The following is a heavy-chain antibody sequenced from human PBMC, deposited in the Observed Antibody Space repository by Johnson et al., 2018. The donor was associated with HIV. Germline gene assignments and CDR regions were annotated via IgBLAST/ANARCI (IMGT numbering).Heavy chain of an antibody. CDR2: INSDGSII. CDR3: ASDGWELLGVAAFDV. V-gene: IGHV3-30*03. J-gene: IGHJ3*01. Sequence: QVQLVESGGGVVQPGRSLRLSCAASGFTFSSYGMHWVRRAPGKGLEWVARINSDGSIINYADSVKGRFTISRDTSKNTLYLQMNSLRPEDTAVYYCASDGWELLGVAAFDVWGQGTLVTVSS. CDR1: GFTFSSYG. D-gene: IGHD1-26*01.